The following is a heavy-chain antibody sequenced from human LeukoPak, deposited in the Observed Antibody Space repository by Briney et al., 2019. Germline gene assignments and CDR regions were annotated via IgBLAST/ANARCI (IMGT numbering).Heavy chain of an antibody. D-gene: IGHD2-15*01. J-gene: IGHJ4*02. CDR2: INAGNGNT. CDR1: GYTFTSYA. V-gene: IGHV1-3*01. CDR3: ARGVRSDCYSCFDY. Sequence: ASVKVSCKASGYTFTSYAMHWVRQAPGQRLEWMGWINAGNGNTKYSQKFQGRVTITRDTSASTAYMELSSLRSEDTAVYYCARGVRSDCYSCFDYWGQGTLVTVSS.